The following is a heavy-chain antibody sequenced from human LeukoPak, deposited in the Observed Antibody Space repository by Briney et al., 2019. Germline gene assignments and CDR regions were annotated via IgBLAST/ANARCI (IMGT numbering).Heavy chain of an antibody. CDR1: GFTFSNAW. CDR2: IKSKTDGGTA. J-gene: IGHJ4*02. CDR3: ARTYYDILTSIRDFDY. Sequence: PGGSLRFSCAASGFTFSNAWMNWVRQAPGKGLEWVGRIKSKTDGGTADYAASVKGRFTISRDDSKKSVYLQMNSLKTEDTAVYYCARTYYDILTSIRDFDYWGQGTLVTVSS. D-gene: IGHD3-9*01. V-gene: IGHV3-15*07.